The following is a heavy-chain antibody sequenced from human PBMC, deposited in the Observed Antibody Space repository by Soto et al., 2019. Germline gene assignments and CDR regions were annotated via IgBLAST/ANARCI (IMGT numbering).Heavy chain of an antibody. J-gene: IGHJ6*02. D-gene: IGHD6-13*01. V-gene: IGHV1-46*01. CDR2: INPSGGST. CDR3: ARTKESWYQSSYGMDV. CDR1: GYTFTSYY. Sequence: ASVKVSCKASGYTFTSYYIHWVRQAPGQGLEWMGIINPSGGSTSYAQKFQGRVTMTRDTSTSTVYMELSSLRSEDTAVYYCARTKESWYQSSYGMDVWGQGTTVTVSS.